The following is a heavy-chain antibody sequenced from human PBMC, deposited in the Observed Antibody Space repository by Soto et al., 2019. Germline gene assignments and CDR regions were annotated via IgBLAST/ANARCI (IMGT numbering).Heavy chain of an antibody. D-gene: IGHD6-13*01. CDR1: GFTFDDYI. CDR3: TRDASRDSSARGWFDP. Sequence: GGSLRLSCAASGFTFDDYIMHWVRQAPGKGLEWVSTISGNSAYIYYTDALRGRFTISRDNAKNSLHLQMNSLRAEDTAVYYCTRDASRDSSARGWFDPWGPGTLVTVPQ. CDR2: ISGNSAYI. J-gene: IGHJ5*02. V-gene: IGHV3-21*01.